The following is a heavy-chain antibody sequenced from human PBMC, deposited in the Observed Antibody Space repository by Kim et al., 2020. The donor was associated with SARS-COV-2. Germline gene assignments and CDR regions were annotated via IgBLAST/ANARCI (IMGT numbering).Heavy chain of an antibody. CDR3: AYIDYYYYGMDV. D-gene: IGHD2-15*01. Sequence: YTADSVKARFTIYRDNAKNSLYLQMNSLRAEDTAVYYCAYIDYYYYGMDVWGQGTTVTVSS. J-gene: IGHJ6*02. V-gene: IGHV3-21*01.